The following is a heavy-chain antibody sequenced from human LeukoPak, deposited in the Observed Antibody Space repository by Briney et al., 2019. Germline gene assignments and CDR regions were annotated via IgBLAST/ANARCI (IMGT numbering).Heavy chain of an antibody. D-gene: IGHD3-3*01. CDR3: AKDQGFWSGYFDY. CDR1: GFTFSYSA. J-gene: IGHJ4*02. Sequence: GGSLRLSCEAFGFTFSYSAMNWVRQAPGKGLEWVAFIRYDGSNKYYADSVKGRLTISRDNSKNTLYLQMNSLRAEDTAVYYCAKDQGFWSGYFDYWGQGTLVTVSS. CDR2: IRYDGSNK. V-gene: IGHV3-30*02.